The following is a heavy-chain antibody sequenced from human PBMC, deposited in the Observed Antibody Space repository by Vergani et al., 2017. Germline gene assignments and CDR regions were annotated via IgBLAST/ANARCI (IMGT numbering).Heavy chain of an antibody. V-gene: IGHV4-59*12. CDR3: ARVPLQRYYYYYYGMDV. J-gene: IGHJ6*02. CDR2: INHSGST. CDR1: GGSISSYY. D-gene: IGHD5-18*01. Sequence: QVQLQESGPGLVKPSETLSLTCTVSGGSISSYYWSWIRQPPGKGLEWIGEINHSGSTNYNPSLKSRVTISVDTSKNQFSLKLSSVTAADTAVYYCARVPLQRYYYYYYGMDVWGQGTTVTVSS.